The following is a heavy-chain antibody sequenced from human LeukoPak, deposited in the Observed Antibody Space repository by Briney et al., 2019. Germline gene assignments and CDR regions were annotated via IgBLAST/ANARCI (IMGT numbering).Heavy chain of an antibody. CDR2: INPSGGST. Sequence: ASVKVSCKASGYTFTSYYMHWVRQAPGQGLEWMGIINPSGGSTSYAQKFQGRVTMTRDMSTSTVYMELSSLRSEDTAVYYCARADPSYYDSSGYYPFDYWGQGTLVTVSS. CDR1: GYTFTSYY. D-gene: IGHD3-22*01. CDR3: ARADPSYYDSSGYYPFDY. J-gene: IGHJ4*02. V-gene: IGHV1-46*01.